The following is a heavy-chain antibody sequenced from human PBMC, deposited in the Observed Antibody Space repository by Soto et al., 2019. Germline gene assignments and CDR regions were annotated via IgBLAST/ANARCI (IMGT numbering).Heavy chain of an antibody. CDR2: INPSGGYT. D-gene: IGHD2-21*02. CDR1: GYTFTSYY. J-gene: IGHJ4*02. Sequence: QVQLVQSGAEVKKPGASVKVSCKASGYTFTSYYMNWVRQAPGQGLEWLGIINPSGGYTTYAKRFLGRVNMTSDTSTSKVHMELGSLTSEDTAVYYCARGGGIVVVTDTYDNWGQGTLVTVSS. V-gene: IGHV1-46*03. CDR3: ARGGGIVVVTDTYDN.